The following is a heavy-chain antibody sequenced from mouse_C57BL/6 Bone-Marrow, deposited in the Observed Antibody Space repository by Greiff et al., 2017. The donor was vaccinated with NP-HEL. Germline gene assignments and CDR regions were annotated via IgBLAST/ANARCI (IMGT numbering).Heavy chain of an antibody. V-gene: IGHV5-9*01. D-gene: IGHD1-1*01. CDR2: ISGGGGNT. Sequence: EVNVVESGGGLVKPGGSLKLSCAASGFTFSSYTMSWVRQTPEKRLEWVATISGGGGNTYYPDSVKGRFTISRDNAKNTLYLQMSSLRSEDTALYYCARQGPITTVVATNFDYRGQGTTLTVSS. J-gene: IGHJ2*01. CDR1: GFTFSSYT. CDR3: ARQGPITTVVATNFDY.